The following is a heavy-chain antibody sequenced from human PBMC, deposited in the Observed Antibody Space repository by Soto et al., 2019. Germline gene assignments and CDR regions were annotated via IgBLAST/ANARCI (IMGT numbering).Heavy chain of an antibody. D-gene: IGHD1-26*01. CDR2: IYHSGMT. V-gene: IGHV4-31*03. J-gene: IGHJ3*02. CDR3: ATVRWELHDAFDI. CDR1: GGSISTGGCY. Sequence: QVQLQESGPGLVKPSQTLSLTCTVSGGSISTGGCYWSWIRQHPGRGLEWIGYIYHSGMTFSNPSLQSRVAISIDTSKNKFSLKLSSVTAADTAVYYCATVRWELHDAFDISGQGTMVSVSS.